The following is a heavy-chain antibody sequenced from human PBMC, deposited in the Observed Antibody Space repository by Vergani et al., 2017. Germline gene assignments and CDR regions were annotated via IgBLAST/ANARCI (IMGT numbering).Heavy chain of an antibody. J-gene: IGHJ4*02. CDR1: GGSISSYY. Sequence: QVQLQESGPGLVKPSETLSLTCTVSGGSISSYYWRWIRQPPGKGLEWIGCIYYSGSTNYNPSLKSRVTISVDTSKNQFSLKLSSVTAADTVVYCCARGLVAARPDRYFDYWGQGTLVTVSS. V-gene: IGHV4-59*01. D-gene: IGHD6-6*01. CDR2: IYYSGST. CDR3: ARGLVAARPDRYFDY.